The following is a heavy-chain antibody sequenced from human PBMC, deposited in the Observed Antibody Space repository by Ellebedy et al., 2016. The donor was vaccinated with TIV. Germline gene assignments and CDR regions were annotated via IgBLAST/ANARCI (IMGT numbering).Heavy chain of an antibody. CDR3: ARDFAYYYYYGMDV. CDR2: ISYDGSNK. J-gene: IGHJ6*02. V-gene: IGHV3-30-3*01. Sequence: GGSLRLXCAASGFTFSSYAMHWVRQAPGKGLEWVAVISYDGSNKYYADSVKGRFTISRDNSKNTLYLQMNSLRAEDTAVYYCARDFAYYYYYGMDVWGQGTTVTVSS. CDR1: GFTFSSYA.